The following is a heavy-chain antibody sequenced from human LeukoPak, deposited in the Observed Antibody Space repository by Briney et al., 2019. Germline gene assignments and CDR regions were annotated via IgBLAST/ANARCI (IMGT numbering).Heavy chain of an antibody. J-gene: IGHJ4*02. D-gene: IGHD6-6*01. CDR3: ARGGRSSSSLNFDY. Sequence: PSETLSLTCTVSGGSISSSSYYWGWIRQPPGKGLEWIGSIYYSGSTYYNPSLKSQVSISVDTSKNQFSLKLSSVTAADTAVYYCARGGRSSSSLNFDYWGQGTLVTVSS. CDR1: GGSISSSSYY. CDR2: IYYSGST. V-gene: IGHV4-39*07.